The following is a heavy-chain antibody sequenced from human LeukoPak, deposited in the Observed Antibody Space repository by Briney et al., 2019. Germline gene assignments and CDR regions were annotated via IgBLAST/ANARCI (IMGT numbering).Heavy chain of an antibody. V-gene: IGHV4-30-4*01. CDR3: AREDIVVLPAGAFDI. Sequence: PSETLSLTCTVFGGSISSGDYYWTWLRQPPGKGLEWIGYIYYSGDTYYNPSLKSRVTMSLDTSKNEFSLKLSSVTAADTAVYSCAREDIVVLPAGAFDIWGQGTMVTVSS. CDR2: IYYSGDT. J-gene: IGHJ3*02. CDR1: GGSISSGDYY. D-gene: IGHD2-2*01.